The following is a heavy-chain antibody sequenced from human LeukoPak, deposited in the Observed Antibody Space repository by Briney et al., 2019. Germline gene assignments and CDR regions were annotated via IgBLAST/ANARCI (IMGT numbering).Heavy chain of an antibody. J-gene: IGHJ4*02. V-gene: IGHV1-8*03. D-gene: IGHD6-19*01. CDR1: GYTFTSYD. CDR2: MNPNSGNT. Sequence: ASVKVSCKASGYTFTSYDINWVRQATGQGLEWMGWMNPNSGNTGYAEKFRGRVTITRNTSISTAYMELSSLRSDDTAVYYCARSPPEWLVPNDYWGQGTLVTVSS. CDR3: ARSPPEWLVPNDY.